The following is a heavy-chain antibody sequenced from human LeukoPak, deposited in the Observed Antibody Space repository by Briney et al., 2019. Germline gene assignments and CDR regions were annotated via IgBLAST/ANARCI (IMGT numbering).Heavy chain of an antibody. CDR3: ARGPPLGYSYGYFDY. V-gene: IGHV3-21*01. CDR1: GFTFSSYS. D-gene: IGHD5-18*01. CDR2: IGSSSSYI. Sequence: GGSLRLSCAASGFTFSSYSMNWVRQAPGKGLEWVSSIGSSSSYIYYADSVKGRFTISRDNAKNSLYLQMNSLRAEDTAVYYCARGPPLGYSYGYFDYWGQGTLVTVSS. J-gene: IGHJ4*02.